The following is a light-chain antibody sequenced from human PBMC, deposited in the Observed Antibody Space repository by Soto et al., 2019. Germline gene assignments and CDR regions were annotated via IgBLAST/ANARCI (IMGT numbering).Light chain of an antibody. J-gene: IGKJ1*01. Sequence: IHLPESHSSRFASVGDTVTITCRASQGISSYLAWYQQKPGKAPKLLIYAASTLQSGVPSRFSGSGSGTEFTLTISSLQPDDFATYCCQQANSYSKGLGQGTKVDIK. CDR3: QQANSYSKG. CDR1: QGISSY. V-gene: IGKV1-9*01. CDR2: AAS.